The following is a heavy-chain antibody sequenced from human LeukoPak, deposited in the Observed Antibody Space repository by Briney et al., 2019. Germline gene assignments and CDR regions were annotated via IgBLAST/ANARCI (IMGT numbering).Heavy chain of an antibody. CDR2: IRYDGSNK. D-gene: IGHD3-22*01. V-gene: IGHV3-30*02. Sequence: GGSLRLSCAASGFTFSNYGMHWVRQAPGKGLEWVSFIRYDGSNKYYADSVKGRFTISRDNSKNTLYLQMNSLRDEDTDVYYCEKDFVKHYYDSSGYQSTPLDYWGQGTLVTVSS. J-gene: IGHJ4*02. CDR3: EKDFVKHYYDSSGYQSTPLDY. CDR1: GFTFSNYG.